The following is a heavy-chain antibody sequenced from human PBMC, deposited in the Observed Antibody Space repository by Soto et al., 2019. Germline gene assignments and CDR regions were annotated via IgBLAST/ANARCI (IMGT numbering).Heavy chain of an antibody. CDR1: GGSMKNFF. D-gene: IGHD3-10*02. CDR3: AASEVGLISVLGT. J-gene: IGHJ5*02. CDR2: IPYSGGP. V-gene: IGHV4-59*01. Sequence: QVQLQESSPGLVKPSETLSLTCTVSGGSMKNFFWSWIRQPPGKGLEWIGYIPYSGGPTYTPSLKSRVSIPIDTSRDQFSLRLTSVTTADTAVYYCAASEVGLISVLGTWGQGAQVTVSS.